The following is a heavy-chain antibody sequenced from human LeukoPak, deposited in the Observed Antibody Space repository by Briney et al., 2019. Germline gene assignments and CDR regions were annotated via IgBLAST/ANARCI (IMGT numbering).Heavy chain of an antibody. V-gene: IGHV4-59*01. CDR1: GGSISSYY. CDR2: VFYSGGT. D-gene: IGHD5-18*01. Sequence: SETLSLTCTVPGGSISSYYWSWIRQPPGKGLEWIGYVFYSGGTNYNPSLKSRVTISVDTSKNQFALKLSSVTPADTAVYYCARDGGRFSFGFGYWGQGTLVTVSS. J-gene: IGHJ4*02. CDR3: ARDGGRFSFGFGY.